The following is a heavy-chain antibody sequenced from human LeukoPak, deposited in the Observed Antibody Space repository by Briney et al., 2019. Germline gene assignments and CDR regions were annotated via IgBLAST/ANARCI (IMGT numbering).Heavy chain of an antibody. Sequence: ASVKVSCKASGYTFTGYYMHWVRQAPGQGLEWMGWINPNSGGTNYAQKFQGRVTMTRDTSISTAYMELSRLRSDDTAVYYCARDDSTITGTFADPWAREPWSPSPQ. CDR1: GYTFTGYY. J-gene: IGHJ5*02. CDR3: ARDDSTITGTFADP. D-gene: IGHD1-7*01. CDR2: INPNSGGT. V-gene: IGHV1-2*02.